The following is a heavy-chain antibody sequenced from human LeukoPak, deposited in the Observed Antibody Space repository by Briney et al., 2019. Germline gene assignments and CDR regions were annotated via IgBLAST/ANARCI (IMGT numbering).Heavy chain of an antibody. CDR2: IYYSGST. Sequence: SETLSLTCSVSGGSINSYYWSWIRQPPGKGLEWLGYIYYSGSTNYNPSLKSRITISLDTSKNQFSLKLSSVTAADTAVYYCARWGEAAAGIYYWGQGTLVTAPS. CDR1: GGSINSYY. V-gene: IGHV4-59*01. D-gene: IGHD6-13*01. J-gene: IGHJ4*02. CDR3: ARWGEAAAGIYY.